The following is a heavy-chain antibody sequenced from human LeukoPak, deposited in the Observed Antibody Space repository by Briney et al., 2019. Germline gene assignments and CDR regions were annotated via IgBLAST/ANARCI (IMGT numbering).Heavy chain of an antibody. D-gene: IGHD3/OR15-3a*01. V-gene: IGHV4-59*12. J-gene: IGHJ4*02. CDR3: AREGLGPIDY. CDR1: GGSISSYY. CDR2: IYYSGST. Sequence: SETLSLTCTVSGGSISSYYWSWIRQPPGKGLEWIGYIYYSGSTNYNPSLKSRVTISVDTSKIQFSLKLSSVTAADTAVYYCAREGLGPIDYWGQGTLVTVSS.